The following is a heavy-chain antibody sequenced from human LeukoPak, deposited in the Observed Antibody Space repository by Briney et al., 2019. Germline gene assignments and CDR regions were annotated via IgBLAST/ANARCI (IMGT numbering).Heavy chain of an antibody. D-gene: IGHD6-13*01. Sequence: SETLPLTCTVSGGSISSYYWSWIRQPPGKGLEWIGYIYYSGSTNYNPSLKSRVTISLDTSKNQFSLKLSSVTAADTAVYYCARGYSSSWYWFDPWGQGTLVTVSS. CDR1: GGSISSYY. V-gene: IGHV4-59*01. CDR3: ARGYSSSWYWFDP. CDR2: IYYSGST. J-gene: IGHJ5*02.